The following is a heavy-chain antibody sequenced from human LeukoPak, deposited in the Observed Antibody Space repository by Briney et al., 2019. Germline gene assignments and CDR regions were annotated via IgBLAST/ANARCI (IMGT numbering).Heavy chain of an antibody. D-gene: IGHD2-21*01. CDR1: GFIFSSYD. CDR3: ARVGYGGDYAVYFQH. CDR2: ISYDGSNK. V-gene: IGHV3-30-3*01. Sequence: TGGSLRLSCAASGFIFSSYDMYWVRQAPGKGLEWVATISYDGSNKYYADSVKGRFTISRDNSKNTLYLQMNSLRAEDTAVFYCARVGYGGDYAVYFQHWGQGTLVTVSS. J-gene: IGHJ1*01.